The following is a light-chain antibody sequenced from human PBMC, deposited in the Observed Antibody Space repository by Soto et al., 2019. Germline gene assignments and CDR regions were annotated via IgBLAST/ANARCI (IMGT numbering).Light chain of an antibody. CDR1: KLGDKY. J-gene: IGLJ2*01. CDR3: QAWDSSTEVV. CDR2: QDS. V-gene: IGLV3-1*01. Sequence: SYELTQAPSVSVSPGQTASITCSGDKLGDKYACWYQQKPGQSPVLVIYQDSKRPSGIPERFSGSNSGNTATLTISGTQAMDEADYYCQAWDSSTEVVFGGGTQLTVL.